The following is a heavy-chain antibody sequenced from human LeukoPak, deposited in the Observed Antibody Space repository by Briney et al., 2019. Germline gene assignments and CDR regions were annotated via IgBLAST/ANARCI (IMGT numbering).Heavy chain of an antibody. D-gene: IGHD3-3*01. CDR1: GGSISSGDYY. V-gene: IGHV4-30-4*01. J-gene: IGHJ4*02. CDR3: ARETVIIKFFDY. Sequence: SETLSLTCTVSGGSISSGDYYWSWLRQPPGKGLEWIGYIYYSGSTYYNPSLKSRVTISVDTSKNQFSLKLSSVTAADTAVYYCARETVIIKFFDYWGQGTLVTVSS. CDR2: IYYSGST.